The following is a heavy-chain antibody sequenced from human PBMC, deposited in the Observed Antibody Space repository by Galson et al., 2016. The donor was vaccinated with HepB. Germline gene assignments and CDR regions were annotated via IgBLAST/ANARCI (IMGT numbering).Heavy chain of an antibody. V-gene: IGHV3-23*01. D-gene: IGHD6-6*01. J-gene: IGHJ6*02. Sequence: SLRLSCAASGFTFGDYAMTWVRQAPGKGVEWVSSISGSGSGTYIGDSVKGRFDVSRDNSKNTLFLHMKNLRAEDTALYYCARVSRPGISAPRYGMDAWGRGTMVTVSS. CDR2: ISGSGSGT. CDR3: ARVSRPGISAPRYGMDA. CDR1: GFTFGDYA.